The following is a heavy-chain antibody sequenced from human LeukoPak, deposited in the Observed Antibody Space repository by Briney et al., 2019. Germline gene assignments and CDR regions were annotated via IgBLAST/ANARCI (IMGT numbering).Heavy chain of an antibody. V-gene: IGHV3-30*02. J-gene: IGHJ4*02. CDR3: AKDTSGYDGVFDY. Sequence: GGSLRLSCAASGFTFSSYGMHWVRQAPGKGLEGVAFIRYDGSNKYYADSVKGRFTISRDNSKNTLYLQMNSLRAEDTAVYYCAKDTSGYDGVFDYWGQGTLVTVSS. CDR1: GFTFSSYG. D-gene: IGHD5-12*01. CDR2: IRYDGSNK.